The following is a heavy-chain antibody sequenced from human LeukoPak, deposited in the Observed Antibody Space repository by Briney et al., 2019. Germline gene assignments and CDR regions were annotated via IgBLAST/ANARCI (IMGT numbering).Heavy chain of an antibody. D-gene: IGHD2-21*01. CDR1: GGTFSSYA. J-gene: IGHJ4*02. CDR2: IIPIFGTA. V-gene: IGHV1-69*06. Sequence: SVKVSCKASGGTFSSYAISWVRQAPGQGLEWMGGIIPIFGTANYAQKFQGRVTITAGKSTSTAYMELSSLRSEDTAVYYCACGSPAILRSPFDYWGQGTLVTVSS. CDR3: ACGSPAILRSPFDY.